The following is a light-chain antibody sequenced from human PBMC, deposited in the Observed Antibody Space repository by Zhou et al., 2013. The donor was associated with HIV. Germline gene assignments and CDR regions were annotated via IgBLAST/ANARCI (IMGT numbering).Light chain of an antibody. CDR2: AAS. Sequence: IQLTQSPSSLSASVGDRVTITCRASQGISTYLAWYQQKPGRAPKLLIYAASTLHSGVPSRFSGSGSGTDFSLTISSLQPEDFATYYCQQYNSYSYTFGQGTKLEIK. CDR3: QQYNSYSYT. V-gene: IGKV1-9*01. J-gene: IGKJ2*01. CDR1: QGISTY.